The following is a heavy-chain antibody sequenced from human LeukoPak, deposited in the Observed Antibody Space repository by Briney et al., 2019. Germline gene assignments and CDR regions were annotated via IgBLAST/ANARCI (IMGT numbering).Heavy chain of an antibody. D-gene: IGHD6-13*01. J-gene: IGHJ5*02. CDR3: ARGRYSSSWYNRGFDP. V-gene: IGHV4-39*07. CDR1: GGSISSSSYY. CDR2: INHSGST. Sequence: SETLSLTCTVSGGSISSSSYYWGWIRQPPVKGLEWIGEINHSGSTNYNPSLKSRVTISVDTSKNQFSLKLSSVTAADTAVYYCARGRYSSSWYNRGFDPWGQGTLVTVSS.